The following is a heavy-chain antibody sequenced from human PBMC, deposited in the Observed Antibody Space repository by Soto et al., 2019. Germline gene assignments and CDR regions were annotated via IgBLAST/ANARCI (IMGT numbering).Heavy chain of an antibody. Sequence: ASVKVSCKASGYTFTSYAMHWVRQAPGQRLEWMGWINAGNGNTKYSQKFQGRVTITRDTSASTAYMELSSLRSEDTAVYYCARTGTGQYYYYYYGMDVWGQGTTVTVSS. V-gene: IGHV1-3*01. CDR1: GYTFTSYA. CDR3: ARTGTGQYYYYYYGMDV. D-gene: IGHD1-1*01. J-gene: IGHJ6*02. CDR2: INAGNGNT.